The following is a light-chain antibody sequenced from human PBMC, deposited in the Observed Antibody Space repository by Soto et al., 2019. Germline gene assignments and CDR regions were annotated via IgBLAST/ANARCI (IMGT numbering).Light chain of an antibody. Sequence: EIVLTQSPGTLSLSPGERATLSCRASQSVRNNYLAWYQQKPGQAPRLLIYDASSRATDIPDRFSGSGSXXXXXXXXXXLXXXXFAVYYXQQYGSSLPRTFGQGTKVETK. J-gene: IGKJ1*01. CDR2: DAS. CDR1: QSVRNNY. V-gene: IGKV3-20*01. CDR3: QQYGSSLPRT.